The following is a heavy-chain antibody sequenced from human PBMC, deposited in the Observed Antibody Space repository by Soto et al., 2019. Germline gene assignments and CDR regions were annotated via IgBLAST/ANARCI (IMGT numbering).Heavy chain of an antibody. CDR2: ISGPGGST. V-gene: IGHV3-23*01. J-gene: IGHJ5*02. CDR1: GLSFSNYA. CDR3: ARDERIAVAGTDT. D-gene: IGHD6-19*01. Sequence: EVQLLESGGGLVQPGGSLRLSCEASGLSFSNYAMTWVRQAAGKGLEWVSSISGPGGSTYYADSVQGRFTISRDNSKNTLFLRMHSLRADDTALYFCARDERIAVAGTDTWGQGILVTVTS.